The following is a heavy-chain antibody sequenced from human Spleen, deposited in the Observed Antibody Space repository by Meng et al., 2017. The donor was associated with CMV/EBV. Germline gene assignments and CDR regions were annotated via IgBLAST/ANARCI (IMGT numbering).Heavy chain of an antibody. J-gene: IGHJ3*02. D-gene: IGHD5-18*01. CDR2: ITSSGSAT. Sequence: GESLKISCAASGFTFSSYEMNWVRQAPGKGLEWVSRITSSGSATDYADSVKGRFTISRDNAKHSLYLQMNSLRAEDTAVYYCACKGYIYGDDAFDIWGQGTMVTVSS. CDR3: ACKGYIYGDDAFDI. CDR1: GFTFSSYE. V-gene: IGHV3-48*03.